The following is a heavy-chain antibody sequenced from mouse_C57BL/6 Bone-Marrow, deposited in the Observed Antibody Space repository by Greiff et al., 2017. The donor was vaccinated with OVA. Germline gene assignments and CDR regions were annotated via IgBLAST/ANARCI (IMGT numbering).Heavy chain of an antibody. J-gene: IGHJ2*01. D-gene: IGHD4-1*01. CDR2: IDPSDSET. CDR3: AREGNWDGFDY. V-gene: IGHV1-52*01. Sequence: QVQLQQPGAELVRPGSSVKLSCKASGYTFTSYWMHWVKQRPIQGLEWIGNIDPSDSETHYNQKFKDKATLTVDKSSSTAYMQRSSLTSEDSAVYYCAREGNWDGFDYWGQGTTLTVSS. CDR1: GYTFTSYW.